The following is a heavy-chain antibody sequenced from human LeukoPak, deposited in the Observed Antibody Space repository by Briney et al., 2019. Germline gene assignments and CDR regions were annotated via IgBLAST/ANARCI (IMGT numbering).Heavy chain of an antibody. CDR3: ARVSSGWNYMDV. D-gene: IGHD6-19*01. CDR1: GGSISSYY. Sequence: KASETLSLTCTVSGGSISSYYWSWIRQPPGKGLEWIGYIYYSGSTNYNPSLKSRVTISVDTSKNQFSLKLSSVTAADTAVYYCARVSSGWNYMDVWGKGTTVTVSS. V-gene: IGHV4-59*12. CDR2: IYYSGST. J-gene: IGHJ6*03.